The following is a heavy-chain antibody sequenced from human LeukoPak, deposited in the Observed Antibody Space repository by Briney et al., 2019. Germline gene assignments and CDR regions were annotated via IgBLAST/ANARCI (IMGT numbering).Heavy chain of an antibody. J-gene: IGHJ6*03. CDR2: IIPIFGTA. CDR1: GGTFSSYA. CDR3: ARDRYYGSGSYETYYYYMDV. Sequence: SVKVSCKASGGTFSSYAISWVRQAPGQGLEWMGRIIPIFGTANYAQKFQGRVTITADESTSTAYMELSSLRSEDTAVYYCARDRYYGSGSYETYYYYMDVWGKGTTVTVSS. V-gene: IGHV1-69*13. D-gene: IGHD3-10*01.